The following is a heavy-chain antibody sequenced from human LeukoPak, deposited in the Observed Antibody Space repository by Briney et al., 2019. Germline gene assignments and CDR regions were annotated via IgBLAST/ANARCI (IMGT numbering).Heavy chain of an antibody. J-gene: IGHJ6*02. D-gene: IGHD2-2*01. CDR3: ARGRGSSKYYYYGMDV. CDR1: GGSISSSY. V-gene: IGHV4-59*12. Sequence: EPSETLSLTCTVSGGSISSSYWSWIRQPPGKGLEWIGYTHYSGSTSFNPSLKGRLTISVDTSKNQFSLKLSSVTAADTAVYYCARGRGSSKYYYYGMDVWGQGTTVTVSS. CDR2: THYSGST.